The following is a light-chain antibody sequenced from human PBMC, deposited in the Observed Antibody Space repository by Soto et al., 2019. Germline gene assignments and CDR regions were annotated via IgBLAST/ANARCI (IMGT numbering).Light chain of an antibody. J-gene: IGKJ1*01. Sequence: EIVMTQSPATLSVSPGERATLSCRASQSVSSNLAWYQQKPGQAPRLLMYGASTRATGIPDRFSGSGSGTEFTLTISSLQSEDFAVYYCQQHNNWPPLTFGQGTMVEIK. CDR1: QSVSSN. CDR3: QQHNNWPPLT. CDR2: GAS. V-gene: IGKV3-15*01.